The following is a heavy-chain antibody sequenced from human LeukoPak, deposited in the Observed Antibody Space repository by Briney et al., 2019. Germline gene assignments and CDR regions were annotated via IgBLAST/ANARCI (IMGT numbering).Heavy chain of an antibody. CDR1: GYSFTSYW. D-gene: IGHD3-16*02. V-gene: IGHV5-51*01. CDR2: IYPGDSDT. J-gene: IGHJ6*03. CDR3: ARIHPYDHVWGSYRPRRDYYYYYMDV. Sequence: GESLQISYKGSGYSFTSYWIGWGRPMPGKGLEGMGIIYPGDSDTRYSPSFQGQVTISADKSISTAYLQWSSLKASDTAMYYCARIHPYDHVWGSYRPRRDYYYYYMDVWGKGTTVTISS.